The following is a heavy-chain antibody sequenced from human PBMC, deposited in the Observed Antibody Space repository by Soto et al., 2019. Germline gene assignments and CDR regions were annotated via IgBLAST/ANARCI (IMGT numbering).Heavy chain of an antibody. V-gene: IGHV3-23*01. CDR2: ISGSGGST. Sequence: PGGSLTLPGTASGFTCSSYARRWVRQAPGKGLEWVSTISGSGGSTYYADSVKGRFTISRDNSKNTLYLQMISLLAEDTAAYYCAARCHSWGQG. J-gene: IGHJ1*01. CDR1: GFTCSSYA. CDR3: AARCHS.